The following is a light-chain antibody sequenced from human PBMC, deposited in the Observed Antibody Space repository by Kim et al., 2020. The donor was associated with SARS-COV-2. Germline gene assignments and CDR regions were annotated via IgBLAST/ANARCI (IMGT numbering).Light chain of an antibody. CDR1: SSDVGPYDR. CDR2: AVS. CDR3: SSYTTTNTLI. V-gene: IGLV2-18*02. J-gene: IGLJ2*01. Sequence: GQSVTISCTGTSSDVGPYDRVSWYQQSPGTAPNLLILAVSRRPSGVPDRFSGSKSGNTDSLTISGLQAEDEADYYCSSYTTTNTLIFGGGTQLTVL.